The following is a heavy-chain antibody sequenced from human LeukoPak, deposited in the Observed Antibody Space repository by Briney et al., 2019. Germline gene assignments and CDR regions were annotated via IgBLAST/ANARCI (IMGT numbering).Heavy chain of an antibody. CDR1: GGSISSSSYY. J-gene: IGHJ4*02. CDR2: IYYSGST. CDR3: ARNYAVNHFDY. Sequence: SETLSLTCTVSGGSISSSSYYWGWIRQPPGKGLEWIGSIYYSGSTYYNPSLKSRVTISVDTSKNQFSLKLSSVTAADTAVYYCARNYAVNHFDYWGQGTLVTVSS. D-gene: IGHD1-7*01. V-gene: IGHV4-39*01.